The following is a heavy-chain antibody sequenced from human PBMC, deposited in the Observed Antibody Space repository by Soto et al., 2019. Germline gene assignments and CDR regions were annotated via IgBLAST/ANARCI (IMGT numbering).Heavy chain of an antibody. CDR2: ISGSGAGT. J-gene: IGHJ4*01. V-gene: IGHV3-23*01. Sequence: EVQLLESGGGLVQPGGSLRLSCAASGFTFSSYAMSWVRQAPGKGLEWVSAISGSGAGTYYADSVKGRFTISRDNSKTTLSLQMHSLRSEDTAVYYCARGAAAGGDYFDYWGHGTLVTVSS. CDR1: GFTFSSYA. D-gene: IGHD6-13*01. CDR3: ARGAAAGGDYFDY.